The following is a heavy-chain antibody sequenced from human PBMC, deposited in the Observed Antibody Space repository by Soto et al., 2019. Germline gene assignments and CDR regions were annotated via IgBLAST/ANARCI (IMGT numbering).Heavy chain of an antibody. J-gene: IGHJ6*02. CDR3: AREGSVSSSDYYAYYYGMDV. Sequence: EVQLVESGGGLFQPGGSLRLSCAASGFTFSNYDINWVRQAPGKGPEWISHISSSGGIIYYADSVKGRFTNSRDNAKNSLYLQMNSLRGEDTAVYYCAREGSVSSSDYYAYYYGMDVWGQGTTVTVSS. V-gene: IGHV3-48*03. D-gene: IGHD3-10*01. CDR2: ISSSGGII. CDR1: GFTFSNYD.